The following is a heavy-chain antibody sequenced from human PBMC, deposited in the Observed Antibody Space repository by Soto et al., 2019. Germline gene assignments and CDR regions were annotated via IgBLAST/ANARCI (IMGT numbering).Heavy chain of an antibody. J-gene: IGHJ4*02. CDR1: GITVSSYY. CDR2: IYAGTIT. D-gene: IGHD3-22*01. V-gene: IGHV3-53*01. Sequence: PGGSLRLSCAVSGITVSSYYMSWVRQAAGKGLEWVSVIYAGTITYYADSVKGRFTIYRDNSKNTLNLEMNSLRVEDTAVYYCARIPYDNGGTIFDYWGQGTLVTVSS. CDR3: ARIPYDNGGTIFDY.